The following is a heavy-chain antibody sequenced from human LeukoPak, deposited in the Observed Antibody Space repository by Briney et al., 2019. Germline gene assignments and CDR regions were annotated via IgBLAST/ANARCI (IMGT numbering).Heavy chain of an antibody. CDR1: GGSISSSSYY. D-gene: IGHD5-12*01. Sequence: PSETLSLTCTVSGGSISSSSYYWGWIRQPPGKGLEWIGSIYYSGSAYYNPSLKSRVTISVDTSKNQFSLKLSSVTAADTAVYYCARQKVATGYYFDYWGQGTLVTVSS. V-gene: IGHV4-39*01. CDR3: ARQKVATGYYFDY. CDR2: IYYSGSA. J-gene: IGHJ4*02.